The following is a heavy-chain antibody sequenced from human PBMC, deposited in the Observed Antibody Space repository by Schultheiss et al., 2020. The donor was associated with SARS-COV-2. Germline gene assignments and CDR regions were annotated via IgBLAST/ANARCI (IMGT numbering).Heavy chain of an antibody. V-gene: IGHV3-23*01. J-gene: IGHJ6*03. CDR2: IGGSGGIT. CDR1: GFTFSSYA. CDR3: AKDRRDCSSTSCYFGYYYYYYMDV. Sequence: GGSLRLSCAASGFTFSSYAMNWVRQAPGKGLEWVSGIGGSGGITYYAVSVRGRFTISRDNSKNTLYLQMNSLRAEDTAVYYCAKDRRDCSSTSCYFGYYYYYYMDVWGKGTTVTVSS. D-gene: IGHD2-2*01.